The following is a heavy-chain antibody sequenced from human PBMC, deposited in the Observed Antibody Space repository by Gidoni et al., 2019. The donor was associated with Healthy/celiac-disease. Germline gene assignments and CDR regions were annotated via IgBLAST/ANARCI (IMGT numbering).Heavy chain of an antibody. J-gene: IGHJ4*02. Sequence: QVQLQQWGAGLLKPSETLSLTCAVYGGSFSGYYWSWIRQPPGKGLELIGEINHSGRTNYNPSLKSRVTISVDTSKNQFSLKLSSVTAADTAVYYCARDGFYDSSGFWGQGTLVTVSS. D-gene: IGHD3-22*01. CDR1: GGSFSGYY. CDR3: ARDGFYDSSGF. V-gene: IGHV4-34*01. CDR2: INHSGRT.